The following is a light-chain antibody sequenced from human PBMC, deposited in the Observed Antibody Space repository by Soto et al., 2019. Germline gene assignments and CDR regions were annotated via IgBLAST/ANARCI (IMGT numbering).Light chain of an antibody. Sequence: EIVLTESPATLSLSPGESATLSSRASQNIDYYLHWYLQKPGQSPQLLIYTLSYRASGVPDRFSGSGSGTDFTLKISRVEAEDVGVYYCMQRIEFPLTFGGGTKVDIK. V-gene: IGKV2-40*01. J-gene: IGKJ4*01. CDR3: MQRIEFPLT. CDR1: QNIDYY. CDR2: TLS.